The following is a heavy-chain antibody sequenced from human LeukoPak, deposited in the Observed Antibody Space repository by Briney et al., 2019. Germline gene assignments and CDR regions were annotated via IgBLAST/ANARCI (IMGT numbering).Heavy chain of an antibody. V-gene: IGHV4-59*01. CDR3: ASHRRDPVAGSGYFDY. Sequence: TSETLSLTCTVSGGSISSYYWSWIRQPPGKGLEWIGYIYYSGSTNYNPSLKSRVTISVDTSKNQFSLKLSSVTAADTAVYYCASHRRDPVAGSGYFDYWGQGTLVTVSS. J-gene: IGHJ4*02. CDR1: GGSISSYY. CDR2: IYYSGST. D-gene: IGHD2-15*01.